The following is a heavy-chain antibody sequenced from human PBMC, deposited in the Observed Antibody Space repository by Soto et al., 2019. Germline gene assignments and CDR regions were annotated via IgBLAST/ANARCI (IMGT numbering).Heavy chain of an antibody. CDR3: ASTGVLWFGELFNYYYGMDV. J-gene: IGHJ6*02. V-gene: IGHV4-61*01. D-gene: IGHD3-10*01. Sequence: PSETLSLACSVSGVSVSDKTYYWSWIRQPPGKRLEWIGYVYYSGTTNYNPSLKSRVTISVDLSKNQFSLKLSSVTAADTAVYYCASTGVLWFGELFNYYYGMDVWGQGTTVTVSS. CDR1: GVSVSDKTYY. CDR2: VYYSGTT.